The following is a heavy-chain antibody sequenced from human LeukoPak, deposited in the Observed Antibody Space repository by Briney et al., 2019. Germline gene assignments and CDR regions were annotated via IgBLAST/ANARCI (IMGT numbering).Heavy chain of an antibody. CDR1: GFTFSSYA. Sequence: GRSLRLSCAASGFTFSSYAMHWVRQAPGKGLEWVAVISYDGSNKYYADSVKGRFTISRDSSKNTLYLQMNSLRAEDTAVYYCARRQALSMVRGKPYYYYGMDVWGQGTTVTVSS. V-gene: IGHV3-30-3*01. CDR2: ISYDGSNK. J-gene: IGHJ6*02. CDR3: ARRQALSMVRGKPYYYYGMDV. D-gene: IGHD3-10*01.